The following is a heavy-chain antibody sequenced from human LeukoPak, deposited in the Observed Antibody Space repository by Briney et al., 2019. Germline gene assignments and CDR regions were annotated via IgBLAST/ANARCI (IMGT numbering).Heavy chain of an antibody. D-gene: IGHD3-3*01. V-gene: IGHV3-74*01. J-gene: IGHJ4*02. CDR1: GFTFSSYW. Sequence: GGSLRLSCAASGFTFSSYWMHWVRQALGKGLVWVTRINSDGSSTSYADSVKGRFTISRDNAKNTLYLQMNSLRAEDTALYYCASGPWSLDYWGQGTLVTVSS. CDR2: INSDGSST. CDR3: ASGPWSLDY.